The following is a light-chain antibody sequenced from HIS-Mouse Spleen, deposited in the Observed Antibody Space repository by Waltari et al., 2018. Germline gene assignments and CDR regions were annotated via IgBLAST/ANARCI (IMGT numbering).Light chain of an antibody. CDR1: QSVSSSY. Sequence: EIVLTQSPGTLSLSPGERATLSCRASQSVSSSYLAWYQQKPGQAPRLLIYGASSRATGIPDRFSGSGSRTDFTLTISRLEPEDCAVYYCQQYGSSPPTFGQGTKVEIK. V-gene: IGKV3-20*01. CDR3: QQYGSSPPT. CDR2: GAS. J-gene: IGKJ1*01.